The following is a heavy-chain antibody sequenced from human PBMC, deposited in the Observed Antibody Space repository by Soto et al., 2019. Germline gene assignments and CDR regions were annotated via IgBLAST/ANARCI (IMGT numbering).Heavy chain of an antibody. J-gene: IGHJ4*02. CDR1: GFTFSAHW. CDR3: ARDNKWSLDY. Sequence: LRLSCAASGFTFSAHWMHWVRQAPGKGLVWVSHIKTDGSITRDADSVKGRFTISRDNARNTLYLQMNSLRAEDTAVYYCARDNKWSLDYWGQGTLVTVSS. V-gene: IGHV3-74*01. D-gene: IGHD2-15*01. CDR2: IKTDGSIT.